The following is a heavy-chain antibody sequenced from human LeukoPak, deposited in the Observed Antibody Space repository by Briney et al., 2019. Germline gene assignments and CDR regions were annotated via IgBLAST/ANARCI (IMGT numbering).Heavy chain of an antibody. Sequence: PGGSLRLSCAASGFTLSSYAMSWVRQSPGKGLEWVSAISGSGGSTYYADSVKGRFTISRDNSKNTLYLQMNSLRAEDTAVYYCAKVSLGGMKFDYWGQGTLVTVSS. D-gene: IGHD3-16*01. CDR1: GFTLSSYA. CDR3: AKVSLGGMKFDY. CDR2: ISGSGGST. J-gene: IGHJ4*02. V-gene: IGHV3-23*01.